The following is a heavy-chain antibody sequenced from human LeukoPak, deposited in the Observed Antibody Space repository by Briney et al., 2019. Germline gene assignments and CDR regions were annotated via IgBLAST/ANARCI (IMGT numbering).Heavy chain of an antibody. CDR2: ISAYNGNT. D-gene: IGHD3-16*02. Sequence: ASVKVSCKASGYTFTSYGISWVRQAPGQGLEWMGWISAYNGNTNYAQKLQGRVTMTTDTSTSTAYMELRSLRSDDTAVYYCARNYDYVWGSYRYTQDYWGQGTLVTVSS. J-gene: IGHJ4*02. V-gene: IGHV1-18*01. CDR1: GYTFTSYG. CDR3: ARNYDYVWGSYRYTQDY.